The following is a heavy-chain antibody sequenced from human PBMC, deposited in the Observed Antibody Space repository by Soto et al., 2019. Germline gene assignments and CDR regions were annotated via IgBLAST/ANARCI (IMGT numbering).Heavy chain of an antibody. CDR3: ARPHLDRPTFYGMDV. D-gene: IGHD2-2*03. Sequence: EEQLVESGGGLVQAGGSLRLSCAASGFILGRNSMMWVRQAPGKGLEWVAYITSRSTTMNYADSVKGRFTISRDNANNALYLQMNSLRDEDTAVYYCARPHLDRPTFYGMDVWGQGTTVTVS. CDR2: ITSRSTTM. J-gene: IGHJ6*02. V-gene: IGHV3-48*02. CDR1: GFILGRNS.